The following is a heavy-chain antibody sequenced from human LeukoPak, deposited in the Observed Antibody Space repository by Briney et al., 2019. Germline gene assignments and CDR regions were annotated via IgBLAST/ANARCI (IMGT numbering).Heavy chain of an antibody. V-gene: IGHV4-61*02. J-gene: IGHJ3*02. Sequence: SQTLSLTCTVSGGSISSGSYYWSWIRQPAGKGLEWIGRIYTSGSTTYNPSLKSRVTISVDTSKNQFSLKLSSVTAADTAVYYCARIRTMIVVPGAFDIWGQGTMVTVSS. CDR3: ARIRTMIVVPGAFDI. CDR1: GGSISSGSYY. CDR2: IYTSGST. D-gene: IGHD3-22*01.